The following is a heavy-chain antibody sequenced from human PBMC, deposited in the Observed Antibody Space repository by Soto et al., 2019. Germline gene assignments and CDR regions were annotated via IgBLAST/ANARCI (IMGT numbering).Heavy chain of an antibody. CDR1: GFTFSSYA. CDR2: ISGSGGST. J-gene: IGHJ6*02. Sequence: SLRLACAASGFTFSSYAMSWVRQAPGKGLEWVSAISGSGGSTYYADSVKGRFTISRDNSKNTLYLQMNSLRAEDTAVYYCAKRAAVAGSRDYYGMDVWGQGTTVTVSS. V-gene: IGHV3-23*01. D-gene: IGHD6-19*01. CDR3: AKRAAVAGSRDYYGMDV.